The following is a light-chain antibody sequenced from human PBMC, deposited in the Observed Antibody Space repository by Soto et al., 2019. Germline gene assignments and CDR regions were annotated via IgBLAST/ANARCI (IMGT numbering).Light chain of an antibody. Sequence: EIVLTQSPATLSLSPGERAALSCRASQGVSRFLAWYQQKPGQAPRLLIYDASTRATGIPAMFSGSGSGTAFNLATSSIEPQDSTVYYCQQRRSCQLTFGAGTQAEIK. J-gene: IGKJ4*01. CDR2: DAS. V-gene: IGKV3-11*01. CDR3: QQRRSCQLT. CDR1: QGVSRF.